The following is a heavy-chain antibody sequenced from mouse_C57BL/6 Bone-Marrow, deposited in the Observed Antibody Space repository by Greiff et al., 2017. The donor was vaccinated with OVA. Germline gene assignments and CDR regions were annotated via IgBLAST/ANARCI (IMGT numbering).Heavy chain of an antibody. Sequence: VQLQQPGAELVMPGASVKLSCKASGYTFTSYWMHWVKQRPGQGLEWIGEIDPSDSYTNYNQKFKGKSTLTVDKSSSTAYMQLSSLTSEDSAVYYCARGGGYYYFDYWGQGTTLTVSS. CDR3: ARGGGYYYFDY. CDR2: IDPSDSYT. J-gene: IGHJ2*01. CDR1: GYTFTSYW. V-gene: IGHV1-69*01. D-gene: IGHD1-1*02.